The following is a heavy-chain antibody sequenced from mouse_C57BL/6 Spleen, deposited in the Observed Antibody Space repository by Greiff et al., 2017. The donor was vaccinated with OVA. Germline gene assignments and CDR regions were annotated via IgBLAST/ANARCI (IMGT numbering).Heavy chain of an antibody. CDR3: ASAYSAWLAY. V-gene: IGHV5-4*01. J-gene: IGHJ3*01. CDR2: ISDGGSYT. D-gene: IGHD2-10*01. Sequence: EVQRVESGGGLVKPGGSLKLSCAASGFTFSSYAMSWVRQTPEKRLEWVATISDGGSYTYYPDNVKGRFTISRDNAKNNLYLQMSHLKSEDTAMYYCASAYSAWLAYWGQGTLVTVSA. CDR1: GFTFSSYA.